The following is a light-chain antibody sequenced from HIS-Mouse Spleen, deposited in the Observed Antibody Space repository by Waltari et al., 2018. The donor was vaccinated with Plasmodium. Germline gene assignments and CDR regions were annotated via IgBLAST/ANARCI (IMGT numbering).Light chain of an antibody. V-gene: IGLV3-10*01. CDR2: EDS. Sequence: SYELTPPPSVSVSPGQTARIPCPGDALPKKSAYWYQQKSGQAPVLVIYEDSKRPSGIPERFSGSSSGTMATLTISGAQVEDEADYYCYSTDSSGNHRVFGGGTKLTVL. CDR1: ALPKKS. CDR3: YSTDSSGNHRV. J-gene: IGLJ2*01.